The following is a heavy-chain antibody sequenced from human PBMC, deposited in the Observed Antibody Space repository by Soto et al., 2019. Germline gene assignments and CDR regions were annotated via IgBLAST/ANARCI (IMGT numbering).Heavy chain of an antibody. V-gene: IGHV1-58*01. D-gene: IGHD5-12*01. Sequence: QMQLVQSGPEVKKPGTSVKVSCKASGFTFTSSAVQWVRQARGQRLEWIGWIVVGSGNTNYAQKFQERVTITRDMSTSTAYMELSSLRSEDTAVYYCAAADIGASYYYYYGMDVWGQGTTVTVSS. CDR3: AAADIGASYYYYYGMDV. J-gene: IGHJ6*02. CDR2: IVVGSGNT. CDR1: GFTFTSSA.